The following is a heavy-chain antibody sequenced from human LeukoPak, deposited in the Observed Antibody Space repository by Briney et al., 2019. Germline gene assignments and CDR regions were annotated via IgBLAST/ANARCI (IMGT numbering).Heavy chain of an antibody. D-gene: IGHD7-27*01. V-gene: IGHV5-51*01. CDR2: TYPGHSDT. CDR1: GYSFTNYW. CDR3: ARSRLGMGVGFDY. J-gene: IGHJ4*02. Sequence: GESLKISCKGSGYSFTNYWIGWVRQMPGKGLEWMGITYPGHSDTRYSPSFQGQVTISADKSISTAYLQWSSLKASDTAMYYCARSRLGMGVGFDYWGQGTLVTVSS.